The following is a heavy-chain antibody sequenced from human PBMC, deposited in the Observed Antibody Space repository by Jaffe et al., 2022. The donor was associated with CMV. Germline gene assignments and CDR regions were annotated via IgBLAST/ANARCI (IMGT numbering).Heavy chain of an antibody. CDR3: ARLPKGEWEMLDY. J-gene: IGHJ4*02. CDR2: FYYSGST. Sequence: QMHLQESGPGLVKPSETLSLTCNFSGDSIDESFWTWLRQSPGKGLEWIGYFYYSGSTNYNVHLKSRVTMSLDTSKNEFSLRLTSVTAADTATYYCARLPKGEWEMLDYWGPGIVVTVSS. D-gene: IGHD1-26*01. CDR1: GDSIDESF. V-gene: IGHV4-59*03.